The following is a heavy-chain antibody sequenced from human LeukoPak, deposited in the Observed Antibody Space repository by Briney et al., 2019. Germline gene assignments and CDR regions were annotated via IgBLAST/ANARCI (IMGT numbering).Heavy chain of an antibody. V-gene: IGHV6-1*01. CDR2: TYCRSKWYN. J-gene: IGHJ6*02. Sequence: SQTLSLTCTISGESFSSDTAAWNWIRQSPSRGLEWLGRTYCRSKWYNDYAVSVKSRITINPDTSKNQFSLQLNSVTPEDTAVYYCARDKDYTYYGMDVWGQGTTVTVFS. CDR1: GESFSSDTAA. CDR3: ARDKDYTYYGMDV.